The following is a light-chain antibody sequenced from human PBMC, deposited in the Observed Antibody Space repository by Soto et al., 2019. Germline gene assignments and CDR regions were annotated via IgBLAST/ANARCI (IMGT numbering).Light chain of an antibody. Sequence: DIQMTQSPSTLSASVRARVTITCRASQSITNWLAWYQQKPGKAPKLLMYDASSFHSGGPSRFSGGGAGTAFLTTIASLQPDDFGTYYCHQYYSYPPLSFGVGTKVEIK. CDR1: QSITNW. CDR3: HQYYSYPPLS. V-gene: IGKV1-5*01. CDR2: DAS. J-gene: IGKJ1*01.